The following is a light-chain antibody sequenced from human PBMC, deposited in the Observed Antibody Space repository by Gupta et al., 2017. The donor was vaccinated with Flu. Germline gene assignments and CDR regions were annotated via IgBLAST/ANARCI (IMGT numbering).Light chain of an antibody. J-gene: IGKJ4*01. CDR2: DTS. CDR1: QTIRNF. CDR3: QLSYA. V-gene: IGKV3-11*01. Sequence: VLTQSPATLSLSPGERATLSCRASQTIRNFLAWYQQKPGQAPRLLIYDTSNRATGIPARFSGSGSGTDFILTISSLEPEDCAVYYCQLSYAFGGGTKVEIK.